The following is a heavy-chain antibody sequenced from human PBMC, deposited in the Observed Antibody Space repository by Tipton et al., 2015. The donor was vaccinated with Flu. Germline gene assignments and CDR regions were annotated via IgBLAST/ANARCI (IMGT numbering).Heavy chain of an antibody. Sequence: TLSLTCTVSGSSVNSYFWSWIRQPPGKGLEWIGGLSYSGNTYYNPSLRSRVVISVDTSKSQVSLKLTSVTAADTAIYYCARLSFYDVDLKNFYFDYWGQGALVTVSS. J-gene: IGHJ4*02. CDR3: ARLSFYDVDLKNFYFDY. CDR2: LSYSGNT. D-gene: IGHD3-10*02. CDR1: GSSVNSYF. V-gene: IGHV4-59*05.